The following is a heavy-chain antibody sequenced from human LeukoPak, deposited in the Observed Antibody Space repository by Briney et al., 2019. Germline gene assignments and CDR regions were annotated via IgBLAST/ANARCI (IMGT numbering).Heavy chain of an antibody. V-gene: IGHV5-10-1*01. D-gene: IGHD4-23*01. J-gene: IGHJ4*02. CDR2: IDPSDSYT. Sequence: GESLKISCKGSGYSFTSYWISWVRQMPGKGLEWMGMIDPSDSYTNYSPSFQGHVTTSADRSISTAYLQWSSLKASDTAMYYCARRGGGNQGRYFDYWGQGTLVTVSS. CDR3: ARRGGGNQGRYFDY. CDR1: GYSFTSYW.